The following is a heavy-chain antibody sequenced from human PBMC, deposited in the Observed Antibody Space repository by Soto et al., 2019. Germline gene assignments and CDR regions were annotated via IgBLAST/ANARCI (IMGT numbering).Heavy chain of an antibody. Sequence: PGGSLRLSCAASGFTFSSYAMHWVRQAPGKGLEWVAVISYDGSNKYYADSVKGRFTISRDNSKNTLYLQMDSLRAEDTAVYYCARDGYGLDYWGQGTLVTVSS. CDR2: ISYDGSNK. D-gene: IGHD1-1*01. CDR1: GFTFSSYA. V-gene: IGHV3-30-3*01. CDR3: ARDGYGLDY. J-gene: IGHJ4*02.